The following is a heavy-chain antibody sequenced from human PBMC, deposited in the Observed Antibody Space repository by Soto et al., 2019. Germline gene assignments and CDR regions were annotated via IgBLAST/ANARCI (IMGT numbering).Heavy chain of an antibody. CDR3: ARDESWDCSGGSGDPGGHD. D-gene: IGHD2-15*01. CDR1: GDSVSSGSYY. V-gene: IGHV4-61*01. Sequence: SQTLSLTGTVSGDSVSSGSYYWSWIRHLLGWGLEWIGYTYHSGRINYTPSLKSRVTISAGTSKNQVSLKLSSLTTAGAAVYDCARDESWDCSGGSGDPGGHDWGQGTQVTVSA. CDR2: TYHSGRI. J-gene: IGHJ4*02.